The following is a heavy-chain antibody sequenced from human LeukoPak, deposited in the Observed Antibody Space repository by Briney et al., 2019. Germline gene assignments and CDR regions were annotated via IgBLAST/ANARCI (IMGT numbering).Heavy chain of an antibody. CDR2: INSGGTTI. Sequence: PGGSLRLSCAASGFSFSDYYMSWIRQAPGKGLEWISYINSGGTTIYYADSLKGRFTISRDNAKNSLSLQMNSLRAEDTAVYYCARDGGNSYFDCWGQGTLVTVPS. V-gene: IGHV3-11*04. J-gene: IGHJ4*02. CDR3: ARDGGNSYFDC. CDR1: GFSFSDYY. D-gene: IGHD4-23*01.